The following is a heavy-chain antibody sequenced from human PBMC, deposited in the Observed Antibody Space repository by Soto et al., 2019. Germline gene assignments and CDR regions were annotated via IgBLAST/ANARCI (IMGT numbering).Heavy chain of an antibody. Sequence: ASVKVSCKASGYTFTSYDINWVRQATGQGLEWMGWMNPNSGNTGYAQKFQGRVTMTRKTSISTAYMELSSLRSEDTAVYYCARGVDYGDYGGYYYMDVWGKGTTVTVSS. J-gene: IGHJ6*03. D-gene: IGHD4-17*01. CDR2: MNPNSGNT. CDR3: ARGVDYGDYGGYYYMDV. CDR1: GYTFTSYD. V-gene: IGHV1-8*01.